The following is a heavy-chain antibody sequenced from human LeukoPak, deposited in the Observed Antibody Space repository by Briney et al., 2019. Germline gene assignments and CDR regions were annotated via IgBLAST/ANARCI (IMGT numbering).Heavy chain of an antibody. V-gene: IGHV4-34*01. Sequence: SETLSLTCAVYGGSFSGYYWSWIRQPPGKGLEWIGEINHSGSTNYNPSLKSRVTISVDTSKNQFSLKLSSVTAADTAVYYCARVRGSGWYRYYYYYGMDVWGQGTTVTVSS. CDR3: ARVRGSGWYRYYYYYGMDV. J-gene: IGHJ6*02. CDR2: INHSGST. CDR1: GGSFSGYY. D-gene: IGHD6-19*01.